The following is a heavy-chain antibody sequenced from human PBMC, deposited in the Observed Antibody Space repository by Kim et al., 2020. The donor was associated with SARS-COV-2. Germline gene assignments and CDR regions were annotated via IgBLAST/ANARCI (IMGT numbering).Heavy chain of an antibody. Sequence: SVKVSCKTSGGTFSSYAISWVRQAPGQGLEWMGGIIPIFGTANYAQKFQGRVTITADKSTSTAYMELSSLRSEDTAVYYCARDLGDSSGYGYWGQGTLVTVSS. V-gene: IGHV1-69*06. CDR1: GGTFSSYA. J-gene: IGHJ4*02. CDR2: IIPIFGTA. CDR3: ARDLGDSSGYGY. D-gene: IGHD3-22*01.